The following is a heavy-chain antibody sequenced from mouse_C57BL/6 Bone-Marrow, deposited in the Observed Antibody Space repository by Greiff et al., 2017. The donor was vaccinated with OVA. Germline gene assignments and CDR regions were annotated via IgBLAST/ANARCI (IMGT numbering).Heavy chain of an antibody. D-gene: IGHD2-4*01. CDR3: ARDGGLRRVYAMDY. Sequence: ESGPELVKPGASVKLSCKASGYTFTSYDINWVKQRPGQGLEWIGWIYPSGGSTKYNEKFKGKATLTVDTSSSTAYMELHSLTSEDSAVYYCARDGGLRRVYAMDYWGQGTSVTVSS. CDR1: GYTFTSYD. V-gene: IGHV1-85*01. CDR2: IYPSGGST. J-gene: IGHJ4*01.